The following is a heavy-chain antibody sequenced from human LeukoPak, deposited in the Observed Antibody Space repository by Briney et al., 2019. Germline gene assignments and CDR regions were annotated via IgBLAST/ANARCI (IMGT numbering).Heavy chain of an antibody. V-gene: IGHV4-38-2*02. D-gene: IGHD3-3*01. J-gene: IGHJ5*02. Sequence: TSETLSLTCTVSGYSISSGYYWGWIRQPPGKGLEWIGSIYRSGSTYYNPSLKSRVTISVDTSKNQFSLKLSSVTAADTAVYYCAREAASGFWSGYYKGYWFDPWGQGTLVTVSS. CDR3: AREAASGFWSGYYKGYWFDP. CDR2: IYRSGST. CDR1: GYSISSGYY.